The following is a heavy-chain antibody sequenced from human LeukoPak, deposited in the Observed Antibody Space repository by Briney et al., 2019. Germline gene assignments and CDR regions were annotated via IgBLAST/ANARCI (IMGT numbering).Heavy chain of an antibody. Sequence: SETLSLTCAVSGYSLGKNYYWGWIRQSPGKGLEWIGRIYGRASTSYNPSLMNRVTMSVDTSKNHFSLQLTSVTAADTAVYYCARGDYCSGGSCYLALYYWGQGTLVTVSS. CDR1: GYSLGKNYY. CDR2: IYGRAST. CDR3: ARGDYCSGGSCYLALYY. V-gene: IGHV4-38-2*01. J-gene: IGHJ4*02. D-gene: IGHD2-15*01.